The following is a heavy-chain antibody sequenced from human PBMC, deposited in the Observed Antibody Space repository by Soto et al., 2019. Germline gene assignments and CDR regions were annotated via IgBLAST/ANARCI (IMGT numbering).Heavy chain of an antibody. V-gene: IGHV3-33*01. CDR1: GFTFSSYG. Sequence: QVQLVESGGGVVQPGRSLRLSCAASGFTFSSYGMHWVRQAPGKGLEWVAVIWYDGSNKYYADSVKGRFTTSRDNSKNTLYLQINSLRAEDTAVYYCPREPSSYRPVWVQGTTVTFSS. CDR3: PREPSSYRPV. CDR2: IWYDGSNK. J-gene: IGHJ6*02. D-gene: IGHD5-18*01.